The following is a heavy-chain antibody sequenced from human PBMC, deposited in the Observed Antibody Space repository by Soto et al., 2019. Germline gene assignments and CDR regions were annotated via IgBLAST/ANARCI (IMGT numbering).Heavy chain of an antibody. J-gene: IGHJ3*02. Sequence: GGSLRLSCVASGLIFSSYEMNWVRQAPGKGLEWVSYISSRGATIHYADSVEGRFTISRDNSKSSLYLQMTSLRGEDTANYCCATGVGPLEIWGRGTLVTVSS. V-gene: IGHV3-48*03. CDR3: ATGVGPLEI. CDR2: ISSRGATI. CDR1: GLIFSSYE.